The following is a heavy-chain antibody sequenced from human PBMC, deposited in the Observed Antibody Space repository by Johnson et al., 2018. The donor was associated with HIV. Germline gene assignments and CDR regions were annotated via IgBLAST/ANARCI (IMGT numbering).Heavy chain of an antibody. J-gene: IGHJ3*02. CDR1: GFTFSDYY. V-gene: IGHV3-11*04. Sequence: QVQLVESGGGVVQPGGSLRLSCAASGFTFSDYYMSWIRQAPGKGLEWVSYISSSGSTIYYADSVKGRFTISRDNDKNSMYLQMNSLRAEDTAVYYCARAGNYDFWSGYLSDDAFDIWCQGTMVTVSS. CDR3: ARAGNYDFWSGYLSDDAFDI. CDR2: ISSSGSTI. D-gene: IGHD3-3*01.